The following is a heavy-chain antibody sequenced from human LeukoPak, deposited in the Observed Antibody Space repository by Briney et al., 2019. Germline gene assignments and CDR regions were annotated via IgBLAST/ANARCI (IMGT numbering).Heavy chain of an antibody. CDR2: ISHDGSDK. CDR3: AKDHGSGYDFGDY. D-gene: IGHD5-12*01. V-gene: IGHV3-30*18. Sequence: GRSLRLSCAASGFTFRTYAMHWVRQAPGKGLEWVAVISHDGSDKYYAGSVKGRFAISRDNSKNTLYPQMNSLRAEDTAVYFCAKDHGSGYDFGDYWGQGTLVTVSS. J-gene: IGHJ4*02. CDR1: GFTFRTYA.